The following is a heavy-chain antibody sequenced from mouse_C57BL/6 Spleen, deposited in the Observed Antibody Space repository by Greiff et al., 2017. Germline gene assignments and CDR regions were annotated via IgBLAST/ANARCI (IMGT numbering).Heavy chain of an antibody. D-gene: IGHD2-5*01. Sequence: EVKLQESGPELVKPGASVKISCKASGYSFTGYYMNWVKQSPEKSLEWIGEINPSTGGTTYNQKFKAKATLTVDKSSSTAYMQLKSLTSEDSAVYYCARKAGYSNYGGFAYWGQGTLVTVSA. CDR1: GYSFTGYY. V-gene: IGHV1-42*01. CDR2: INPSTGGT. CDR3: ARKAGYSNYGGFAY. J-gene: IGHJ3*01.